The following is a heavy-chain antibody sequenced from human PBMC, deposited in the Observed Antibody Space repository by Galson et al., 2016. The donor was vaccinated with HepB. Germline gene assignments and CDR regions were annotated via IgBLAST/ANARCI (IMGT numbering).Heavy chain of an antibody. D-gene: IGHD3-9*01. CDR3: ARPLYYDILSLGY. CDR1: GFTFTSFA. V-gene: IGHV3-23*01. CDR2: ITTIGGSK. Sequence: SLRLSCATSGFTFTSFAMTWVRQVPGKGLEWVSTITTIGGSKYYADSVKGRFTISRDNSKHTLYLHMNNLRAEDTAVYYCARPLYYDILSLGYWGQGALVTVSS. J-gene: IGHJ4*02.